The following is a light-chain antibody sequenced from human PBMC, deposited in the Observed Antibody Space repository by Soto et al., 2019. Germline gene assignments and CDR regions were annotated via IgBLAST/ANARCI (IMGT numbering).Light chain of an antibody. CDR3: QSYDSSNRV. V-gene: IGLV6-57*03. Sequence: NFLLTQPHSVSESPGKTVTISCTRSSGSIASNYVQWYQQRPGSAPTTVIYEDNQRHSGVPARFSGSIDSSSNSASLTISGLKTEDEADYFCQSYDSSNRVFGGGTKLTVL. CDR1: SGSIASNY. J-gene: IGLJ3*02. CDR2: EDN.